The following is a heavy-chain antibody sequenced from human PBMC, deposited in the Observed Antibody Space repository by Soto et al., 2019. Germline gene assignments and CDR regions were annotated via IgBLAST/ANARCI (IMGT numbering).Heavy chain of an antibody. Sequence: QVPLVASGGGVVKPARSRRLSCAAAGFTFSSYGMHLVRQAPGKGLERVAVISYDGSNKYYADSVKGRFTISRDNSKNTLYLQMNSLRAEDTAVYYCAKSITIGRGVIDYWGQGTLVTVSS. CDR3: AKSITIGRGVIDY. J-gene: IGHJ4*02. CDR1: GFTFSSYG. V-gene: IGHV3-30*18. CDR2: ISYDGSNK. D-gene: IGHD3-10*01.